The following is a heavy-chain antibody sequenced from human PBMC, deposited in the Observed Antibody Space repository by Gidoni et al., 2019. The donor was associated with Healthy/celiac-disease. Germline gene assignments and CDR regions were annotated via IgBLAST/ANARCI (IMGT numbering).Heavy chain of an antibody. J-gene: IGHJ4*02. V-gene: IGHV3-30-3*01. D-gene: IGHD4-17*01. Sequence: QVQLVESGGGVVQPGRSLRLSCAASGFTFSSYAMHWVRQAPGKGLEWVAVISYDGSNKYYADSVKGRFTISRDNSKNTLYLQMNSLRAEDTAVYYCARQGNVDYGDSPLHFDYWGQGTLVTVSS. CDR3: ARQGNVDYGDSPLHFDY. CDR1: GFTFSSYA. CDR2: ISYDGSNK.